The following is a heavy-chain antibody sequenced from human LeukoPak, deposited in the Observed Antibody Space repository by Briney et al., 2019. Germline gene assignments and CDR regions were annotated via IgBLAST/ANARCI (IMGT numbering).Heavy chain of an antibody. J-gene: IGHJ3*02. D-gene: IGHD3-10*01. Sequence: SETLSLTCAVYGGSFSGYYWSWIRQPPGKGLEWIGEINHSGSTNYNPSLKSRVTISVDTSKNQFSLKLGSVTAADTAVYYCARGRSYYYGSGSYYNDQGNAFDIGGQGTMVTVSS. CDR2: INHSGST. V-gene: IGHV4-34*01. CDR3: ARGRSYYYGSGSYYNDQGNAFDI. CDR1: GGSFSGYY.